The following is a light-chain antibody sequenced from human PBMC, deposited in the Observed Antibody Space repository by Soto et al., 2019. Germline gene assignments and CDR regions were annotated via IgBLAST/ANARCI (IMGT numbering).Light chain of an antibody. CDR2: KAS. V-gene: IGKV1-5*03. CDR1: QSISSW. CDR3: LQRSNWPIT. Sequence: DIQMTQPPLTLSAFVGDRVTITCRASQSISSWLAWYQQKPGKAPNLLIYKASSLESGVPSRFSGSGSGTEFTLTISSLEPEDFAIYYCLQRSNWPITFGQGTRLEI. J-gene: IGKJ5*01.